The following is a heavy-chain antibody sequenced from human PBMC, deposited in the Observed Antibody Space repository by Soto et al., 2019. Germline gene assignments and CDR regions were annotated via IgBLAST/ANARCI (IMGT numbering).Heavy chain of an antibody. V-gene: IGHV4-34*01. J-gene: IGHJ6*02. CDR1: GGSFSGYY. CDR2: INHSGST. Sequence: SETLSLTCAVYGGSFSGYYWSWIRQPPGKGLEWIGEINHSGSTNYNPSLKSRVTISVDTSKNQFSLKLSSVTAADTAVYYCASFITMVRGVFDYYYVMDVWGQGTTVTVSS. CDR3: ASFITMVRGVFDYYYVMDV. D-gene: IGHD3-10*01.